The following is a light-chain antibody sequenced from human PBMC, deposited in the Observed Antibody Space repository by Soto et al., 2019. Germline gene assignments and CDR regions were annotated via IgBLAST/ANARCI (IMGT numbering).Light chain of an antibody. CDR1: SSDVGAYKD. J-gene: IGLJ3*02. CDR2: EVT. Sequence: QSALTQPPSASGSPGQSVTISCTGTSSDVGAYKDVSWYQQYPGKAPKLMIYEVTKRPSGVPDRFSGSKSGNTASLTVSGLQAEDEADHYCTSYVGNDIWVFGGGTKLTVL. V-gene: IGLV2-8*01. CDR3: TSYVGNDIWV.